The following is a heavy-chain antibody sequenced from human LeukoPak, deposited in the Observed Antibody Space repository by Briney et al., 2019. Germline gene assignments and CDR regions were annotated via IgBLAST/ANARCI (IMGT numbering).Heavy chain of an antibody. CDR1: GGSISSHY. CDR3: ARVGYSYGPNWFDP. J-gene: IGHJ5*02. Sequence: SGTLSLTCTVSGGSISSHYWSWIRQPPGKGLEWIGYIYYSGSTNYNPSLKSRVTISVDTSKSQFSLKLSSVTAADTAVYYCARVGYSYGPNWFDPWGQGTLVTVSS. CDR2: IYYSGST. V-gene: IGHV4-59*11. D-gene: IGHD5-18*01.